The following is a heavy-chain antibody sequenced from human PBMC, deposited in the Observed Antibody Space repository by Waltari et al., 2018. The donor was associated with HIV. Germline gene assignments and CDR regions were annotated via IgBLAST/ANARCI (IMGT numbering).Heavy chain of an antibody. CDR3: SSIFEVLAAIRPGGV. V-gene: IGHV3-15*01. CDR2: IRSESDGAAT. CDR1: GFTFSSAW. J-gene: IGHJ3*01. D-gene: IGHD2-21*02. Sequence: EVLLVESGGGLVKPGGSLRLSCEASGFTFSSAWMSWVRQAPGKGLEWVARIRSESDGAATDYAATVKDRFSIARDDSKNMLYLEMNSLKTEDTAVYYFSSIFEVLAAIRPGGVWGRGTMVTVSS.